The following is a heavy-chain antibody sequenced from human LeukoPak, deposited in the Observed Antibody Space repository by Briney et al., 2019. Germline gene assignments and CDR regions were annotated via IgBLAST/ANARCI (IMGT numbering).Heavy chain of an antibody. J-gene: IGHJ6*04. V-gene: IGHV4-38-2*01. CDR2: IFHSGST. Sequence: PSETLSLTCAVSGCSISSGYYWGWIRQPPGKGLEWIGSIFHSGSTYYNPSLKSLVNMSEDTSKNQISLKLSSVTAADTAVYYCARASGSYGSGSYYYYGMDVWGKGTTVTVSS. CDR1: GCSISSGYY. D-gene: IGHD3-10*01. CDR3: ARASGSYGSGSYYYYGMDV.